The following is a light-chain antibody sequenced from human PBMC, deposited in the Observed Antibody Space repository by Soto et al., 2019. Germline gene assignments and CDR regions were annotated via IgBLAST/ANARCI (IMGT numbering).Light chain of an antibody. CDR1: QSLIKSDGNTY. J-gene: IGKJ2*01. Sequence: DVVMTQSPLSLPVTLGQPASISCRSTQSLIKSDGNTYLTWFQQRPGQSPRRLIYKVSNRDSGVPDRFSGSGAGTDFTLKISRVEAEDVGVYDCMQGAHWPFTFGQGTKREIK. V-gene: IGKV2-30*01. CDR3: MQGAHWPFT. CDR2: KVS.